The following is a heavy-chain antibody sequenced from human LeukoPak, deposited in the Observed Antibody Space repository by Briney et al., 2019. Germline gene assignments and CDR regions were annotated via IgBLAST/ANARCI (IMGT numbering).Heavy chain of an antibody. J-gene: IGHJ4*02. V-gene: IGHV4-34*01. CDR3: ASQYSSGWYLEGYFDY. Sequence: SETLSLTCAVYGGSFSGYYWSWIRQPPGKGLEWIGEINHSGSTNYNPSLKSRVTISVDTSKNQFSLKLSSVTAADTAVYYCASQYSSGWYLEGYFDYWGQGTLVTVSS. CDR2: INHSGST. CDR1: GGSFSGYY. D-gene: IGHD6-19*01.